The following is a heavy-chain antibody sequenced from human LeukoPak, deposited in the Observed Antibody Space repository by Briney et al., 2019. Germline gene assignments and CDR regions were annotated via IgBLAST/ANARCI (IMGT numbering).Heavy chain of an antibody. CDR2: IYPGDSDT. CDR1: GYSFTSYW. Sequence: GESLKISCKGSGYSFTSYWIGWVRQMPGKGLEWMGIIYPGDSDTRYSPSFQGQVTISTDKSISTAYLQWSSLKASDTAMYYCARQLNWNDDAFDIWGQGTMGTVSS. V-gene: IGHV5-51*01. D-gene: IGHD1-1*01. J-gene: IGHJ3*02. CDR3: ARQLNWNDDAFDI.